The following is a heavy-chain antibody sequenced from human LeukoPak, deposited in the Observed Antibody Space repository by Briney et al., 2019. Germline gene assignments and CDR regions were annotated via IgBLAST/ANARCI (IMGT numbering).Heavy chain of an antibody. CDR3: ARAGEDFDWLWFDY. J-gene: IGHJ4*02. D-gene: IGHD3-9*01. Sequence: SETLSLTCTVSGGSISSYYWSWIRQPPGKGLEWIGYIYYSGSTNYNPSLKSLVTISLDTSKNQFSLKLSSVTAADTAVYYCARAGEDFDWLWFDYWGQGTLVTVSS. V-gene: IGHV4-59*01. CDR2: IYYSGST. CDR1: GGSISSYY.